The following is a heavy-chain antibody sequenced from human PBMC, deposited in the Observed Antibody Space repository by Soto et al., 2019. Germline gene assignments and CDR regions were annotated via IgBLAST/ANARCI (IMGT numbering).Heavy chain of an antibody. Sequence: PGGSLRLSCAASGFTFSSYAMHWVRQAPGKGLEWVAVISYDGSNKYYADSVKGRFTISRDNSKNTLYLQMNSLRAEDTAVYYCARSPQMTMIVDLAPDYWGQGTLVTVSS. CDR1: GFTFSSYA. V-gene: IGHV3-30-3*01. D-gene: IGHD3-22*01. J-gene: IGHJ4*02. CDR2: ISYDGSNK. CDR3: ARSPQMTMIVDLAPDY.